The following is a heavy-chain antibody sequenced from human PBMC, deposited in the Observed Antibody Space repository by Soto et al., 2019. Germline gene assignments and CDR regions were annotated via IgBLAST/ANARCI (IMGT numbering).Heavy chain of an antibody. CDR3: AKTVVFDP. D-gene: IGHD3-16*01. J-gene: IGHJ5*02. V-gene: IGHV3-23*01. Sequence: GGPLRLSCAASGFTFSTYAMSWVRQAPGKAPEWVSSISGDGRSTYYADSVKGRFTISRDNSRSTLSLQMNSLRAEDSAVYYCAKTVVFDPWGQGTLVTVSS. CDR2: ISGDGRST. CDR1: GFTFSTYA.